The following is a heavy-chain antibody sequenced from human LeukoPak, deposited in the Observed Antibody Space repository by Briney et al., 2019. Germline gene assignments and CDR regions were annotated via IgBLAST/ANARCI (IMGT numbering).Heavy chain of an antibody. Sequence: PGGSLRLSCAASGFTFSSYAMSWVRQAPGKGLEWVSAISGSGGSTYYADSVKGRFTISRDNSKNTLYLQMNSLRAEDTAVYYCARWDIVATYYFDYWGQGTLVTVSS. CDR1: GFTFSSYA. V-gene: IGHV3-23*01. CDR3: ARWDIVATYYFDY. J-gene: IGHJ4*02. D-gene: IGHD5-12*01. CDR2: ISGSGGST.